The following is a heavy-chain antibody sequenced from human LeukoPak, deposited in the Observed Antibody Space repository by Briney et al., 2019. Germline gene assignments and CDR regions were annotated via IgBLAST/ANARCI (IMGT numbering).Heavy chain of an antibody. CDR2: INPNSGGT. CDR1: GGTFSIYA. D-gene: IGHD3-3*01. J-gene: IGHJ5*02. V-gene: IGHV1-2*02. Sequence: ASVKVSCKASGGTFSIYAISWVRQAPGQGLEWMGGINPNSGGTNYSQKFQGRVTMTRDTSISTAYMELSRLRSDDTAVYYCARDSDFWSGRTLNWFDPWGQGTLVTVSS. CDR3: ARDSDFWSGRTLNWFDP.